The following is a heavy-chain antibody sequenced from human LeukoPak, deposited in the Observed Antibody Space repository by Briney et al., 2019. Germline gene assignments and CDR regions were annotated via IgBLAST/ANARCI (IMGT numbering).Heavy chain of an antibody. V-gene: IGHV3-69-1*02. CDR1: GFTFSDHY. CDR3: AREVAGLDY. Sequence: PGGSLRLSCAASGFTFSDHYMDWVRQAPGRGLEWLAYISSSGSTIYYADSVKGRFTISRDNIENPLHLRMNSLRAEDTGIYYCAREVAGLDYWGQGILVTVSS. CDR2: ISSSGSTI. D-gene: IGHD6-19*01. J-gene: IGHJ4*02.